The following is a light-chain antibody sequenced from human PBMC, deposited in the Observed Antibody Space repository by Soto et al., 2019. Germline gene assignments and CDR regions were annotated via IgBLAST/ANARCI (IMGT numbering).Light chain of an antibody. Sequence: LVLTQYTGTLSLSPGERSTLSCRASQSVSNNYLAQYQQKPAQAPRLLIYGASNRATGIPDRFSGTGSGTALTLTISNLQAEDLAFYYYQRRSHWLFGHGTKVDIK. V-gene: IGKV3D-20*02. CDR2: GAS. J-gene: IGKJ3*01. CDR1: QSVSNNY. CDR3: QRRSHWL.